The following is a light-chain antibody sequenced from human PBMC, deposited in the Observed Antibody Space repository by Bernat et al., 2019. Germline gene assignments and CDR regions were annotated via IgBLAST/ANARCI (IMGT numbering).Light chain of an antibody. CDR2: GTS. V-gene: IGKV3-20*01. J-gene: IGKJ5*01. CDR1: QTISTSH. Sequence: EIVLTQSPRTLSLSPGDRVTLSCRASQTISTSHLVWYQQKRGQAPRLLIHGTSNRATGIPDRFSGSGSGTDFTLIITRLEPADFAVYYCQHYGTSPPITFGQGTRLEI. CDR3: QHYGTSPPIT.